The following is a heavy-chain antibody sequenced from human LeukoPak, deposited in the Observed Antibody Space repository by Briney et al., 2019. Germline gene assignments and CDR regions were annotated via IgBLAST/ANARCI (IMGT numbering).Heavy chain of an antibody. V-gene: IGHV3-74*01. J-gene: IGHJ3*02. CDR1: GFTFSSYW. D-gene: IGHD5-24*01. Sequence: GGSLRLSCAASGFTFSSYWMHWVRQAPGKGLVWVSRINSDGTSTSYADSVKGRFTISRDNAKNSLYLQMNSLRAEDTAVYDCATLWVQRWLEFGGDDAFYIWGQGTMVTVSS. CDR2: INSDGTST. CDR3: ATLWVQRWLEFGGDDAFYI.